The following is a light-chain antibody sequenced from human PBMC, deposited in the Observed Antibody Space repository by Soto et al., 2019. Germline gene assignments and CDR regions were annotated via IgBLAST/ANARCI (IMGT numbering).Light chain of an antibody. CDR2: DAS. CDR3: QQSYSTPLT. CDR1: QSISSW. V-gene: IGKV1-5*01. Sequence: IPMTQSPSTLSASVGDRVTLTCRASQSISSWLAWYQQKPGKAPKLLIYDASSLESGVPSRFSGSGSGTDFTLTVSSLQPEDFATYSCQQSYSTPLTFGPGTKVAIK. J-gene: IGKJ3*01.